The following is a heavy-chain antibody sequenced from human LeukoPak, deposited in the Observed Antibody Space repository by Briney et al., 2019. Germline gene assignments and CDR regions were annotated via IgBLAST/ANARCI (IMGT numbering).Heavy chain of an antibody. V-gene: IGHV4-61*01. CDR1: GGSISSSSYY. D-gene: IGHD4-17*01. Sequence: PSETLSLTCTVSGGSISSSSYYWGWIRQPPGKGLEWIGYIYYSGSTNYNPSLKSRVTISVDTSKNQFSLKLSPVTAADTAVYYCVRDLPQDYGAFDYWGQGTLATVSP. CDR2: IYYSGST. CDR3: VRDLPQDYGAFDY. J-gene: IGHJ4*02.